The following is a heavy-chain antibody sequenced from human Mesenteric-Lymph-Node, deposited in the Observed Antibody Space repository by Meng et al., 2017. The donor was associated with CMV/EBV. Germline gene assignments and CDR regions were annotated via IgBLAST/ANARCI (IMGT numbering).Heavy chain of an antibody. CDR2: ISSSSTYI. V-gene: IGHV3-21*01. Sequence: GGSLRLSCAASGFTFSNYAMNWVRQAPGKGLEWVSSISSSSTYIYYADSVKGRFTISRDNAKNSLFLQRNSLRAEDTAVYYCARNPDSSSWYYFDYWGQGTLVTVS. J-gene: IGHJ4*02. CDR3: ARNPDSSSWYYFDY. CDR1: GFTFSNYA. D-gene: IGHD6-13*01.